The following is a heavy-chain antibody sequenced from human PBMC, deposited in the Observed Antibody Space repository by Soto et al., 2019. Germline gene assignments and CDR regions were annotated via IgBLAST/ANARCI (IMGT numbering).Heavy chain of an antibody. V-gene: IGHV4-59*01. J-gene: IGHJ4*02. D-gene: IGHD6-19*01. CDR3: ARSRYTSGWLTPPFDY. CDR2: IYYSGST. CDR1: GGSISSYY. Sequence: QVQLQESGPGLVKPSESLSLTCAVSGGSISSYYWSWIRQPPGKGLEWIGYIYYSGSTNYNPSLKSRVTISVDTSKNQFSLKLTSVTAADTAVYYCARSRYTSGWLTPPFDYWGQGTLVTVSS.